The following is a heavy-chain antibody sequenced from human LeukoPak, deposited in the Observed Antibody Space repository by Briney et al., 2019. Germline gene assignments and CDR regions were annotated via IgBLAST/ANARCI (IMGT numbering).Heavy chain of an antibody. V-gene: IGHV3-49*03. CDR3: ARCRGSGRSGWYFDF. D-gene: IGHD6-19*01. J-gene: IGHJ2*01. Sequence: PGGSLRLSCTASGFTFGDYAMSWFRQAPGKGLEWVGFIRSKAYGGTTEYAASVKGRFTISRDNAKNSVYLQMHSLRAEDTAVYYCARCRGSGRSGWYFDFWGRGTLVTVS. CDR2: IRSKAYGGTT. CDR1: GFTFGDYA.